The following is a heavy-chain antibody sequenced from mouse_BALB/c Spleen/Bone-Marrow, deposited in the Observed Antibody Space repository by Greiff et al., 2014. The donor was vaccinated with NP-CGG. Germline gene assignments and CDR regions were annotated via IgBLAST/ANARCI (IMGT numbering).Heavy chain of an antibody. CDR2: IHPNSGNT. CDR3: SRHHRYAYYFDY. D-gene: IGHD2-14*01. V-gene: IGHV1S130*01. CDR1: GYTFTNSW. Sequence: QVQLQQSGSVLVRPGASVKLSCKASGYTFTNSWMHWAKQRPGQGLEWIGEIHPNSGNTNYNENFEGKATLTVDTSSTTAYEDLSSLTSEDSAVYYCSRHHRYAYYFDYWGQGTALTVSS. J-gene: IGHJ2*01.